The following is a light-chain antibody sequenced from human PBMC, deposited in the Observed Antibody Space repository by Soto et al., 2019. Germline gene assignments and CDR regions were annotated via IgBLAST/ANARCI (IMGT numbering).Light chain of an antibody. V-gene: IGLV2-8*01. Sequence: QSVLTQSPSASGSPGQSVTISCTGTSSDVGSYKYVSWYQQHPGKAPKLMIYEVSKRPSGVPDRFSGSKSGNTASLTVSGLQVEDEADYYCSSYAGSNLWVFGGGTQLTVL. J-gene: IGLJ3*02. CDR2: EVS. CDR1: SSDVGSYKY. CDR3: SSYAGSNLWV.